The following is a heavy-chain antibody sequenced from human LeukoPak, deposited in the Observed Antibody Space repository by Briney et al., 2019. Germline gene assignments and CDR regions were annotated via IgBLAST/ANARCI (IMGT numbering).Heavy chain of an antibody. CDR3: ARGSRFGVVGRDAFDI. Sequence: GGSLRLSCAASGFRFEDYAMHWVRQAPGKGLEWVSSINWNGDTVNYADSVKGRFTISRDNAKNSLYLQVNSLRAEDTAVYYCARGSRFGVVGRDAFDIWGQGTVVTVSS. V-gene: IGHV3-20*04. CDR2: INWNGDTV. CDR1: GFRFEDYA. J-gene: IGHJ3*02. D-gene: IGHD3-3*01.